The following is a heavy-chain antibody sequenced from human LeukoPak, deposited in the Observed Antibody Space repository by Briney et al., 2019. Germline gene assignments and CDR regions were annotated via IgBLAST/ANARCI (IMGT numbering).Heavy chain of an antibody. J-gene: IGHJ6*04. D-gene: IGHD3-10*02. V-gene: IGHV3-48*01. Sequence: GGSLRLSCAASGFTFSSYSMNWIRQAPGKGLEWVSYISSSGSIIYYADSVKGRFTISRDNDKNSVYLQMNSLRAEDTAVYYCAELGITMIGGVWGKGTTVTISS. CDR1: GFTFSSYS. CDR3: AELGITMIGGV. CDR2: ISSSGSII.